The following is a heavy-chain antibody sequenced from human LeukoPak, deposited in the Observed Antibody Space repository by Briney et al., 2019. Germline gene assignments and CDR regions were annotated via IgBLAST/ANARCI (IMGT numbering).Heavy chain of an antibody. D-gene: IGHD5-18*01. V-gene: IGHV3-48*02. CDR1: GFAFSDYS. CDR3: ARVHRGYSYGRLDY. J-gene: IGHJ4*02. CDR2: ISSSDNTI. Sequence: GGSLRLSCAASGFAFSDYSMNWVRQAPGKGLEWVSYISSSDNTIHYADSVKGRFTISRDNAKNSLYLGMNSLRDEDTAVYYCARVHRGYSYGRLDYWGQGTLVTVSS.